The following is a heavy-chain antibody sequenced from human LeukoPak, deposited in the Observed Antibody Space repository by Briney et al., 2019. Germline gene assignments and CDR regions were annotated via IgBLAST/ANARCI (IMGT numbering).Heavy chain of an antibody. V-gene: IGHV1-69*05. Sequence: SVKVSCKASGGTFSSYAISWVRQAPGQGLEWMGGIIPIFGTANYAQKFQGRVTITTDESTSTAYMELSSLRSEDTAVYYCARTAPDIVVVPAAIRHYYYMDVWGKGTTVTVSS. D-gene: IGHD2-2*02. CDR3: ARTAPDIVVVPAAIRHYYYMDV. CDR1: GGTFSSYA. J-gene: IGHJ6*03. CDR2: IIPIFGTA.